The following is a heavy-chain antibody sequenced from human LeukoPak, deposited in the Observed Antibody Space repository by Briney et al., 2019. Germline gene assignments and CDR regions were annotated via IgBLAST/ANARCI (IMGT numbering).Heavy chain of an antibody. CDR3: AREESGYCDGGSCPYYFDY. CDR2: IFTSGGT. Sequence: SETLSLTCTVSSGSISSGSYYWSWIRPPAGKGLEWIGRIFTSGGTNYNPSLKSRVTISVDTSKNQFSLKLNSVTAADAAVYYCAREESGYCDGGSCPYYFDYWGQGTLVTVSS. J-gene: IGHJ4*02. CDR1: SGSISSGSYY. D-gene: IGHD2-15*01. V-gene: IGHV4-61*02.